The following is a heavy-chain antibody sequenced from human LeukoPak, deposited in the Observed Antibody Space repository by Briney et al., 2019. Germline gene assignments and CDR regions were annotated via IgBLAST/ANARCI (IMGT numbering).Heavy chain of an antibody. CDR1: GFTFSTYW. V-gene: IGHV3-74*01. Sequence: GGSLRLSCAASGFTFSTYWMSGVRQAPGKGLVWVSRIASDGSSTTYADSVKGRFSISRDNAKNTLYLQMNSLRVEDTAVYYCARGRPHGNDYWGQGTLVTVSS. CDR2: IASDGSST. D-gene: IGHD2-15*01. J-gene: IGHJ4*02. CDR3: ARGRPHGNDY.